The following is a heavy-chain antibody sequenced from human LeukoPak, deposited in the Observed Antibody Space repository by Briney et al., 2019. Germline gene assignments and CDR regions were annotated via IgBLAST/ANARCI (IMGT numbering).Heavy chain of an antibody. CDR1: GYTFTSYY. V-gene: IGHV1-46*01. D-gene: IGHD3-22*01. CDR3: ARGPQYYYDSSGYYYDTRFDP. CDR2: INPSGGST. J-gene: IGHJ5*02. Sequence: ASVKVSCKASGYTFTSYYMHWVRQAPGQGLEWMGLINPSGGSTSYAQKFQGRVTMTRDTSTSTVYMELSSLRSEDTAVYYCARGPQYYYDSSGYYYDTRFDPWGQGTLVTVSS.